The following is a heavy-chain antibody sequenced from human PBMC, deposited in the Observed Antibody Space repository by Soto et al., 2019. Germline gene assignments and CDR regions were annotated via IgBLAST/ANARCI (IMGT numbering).Heavy chain of an antibody. CDR2: IYHSGST. Sequence: QVQLQESGPGLVKPSGTLSLTCAVSSGSISSSNWWSWVRQPPGKGLEWIGEIYHSGSTNYNPYLKSRVTISVNKAKNQFSQKLSSVTAADTALYYCARDASTMTRGGVDPWGQCTLVTVSS. D-gene: IGHD4-17*01. CDR1: SGSISSSNW. J-gene: IGHJ5*02. V-gene: IGHV4-4*02. CDR3: ARDASTMTRGGVDP.